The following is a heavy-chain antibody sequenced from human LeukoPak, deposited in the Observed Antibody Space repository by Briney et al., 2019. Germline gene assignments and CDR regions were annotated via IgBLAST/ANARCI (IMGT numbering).Heavy chain of an antibody. CDR1: GDSVSSNSAA. V-gene: IGHV6-1*01. Sequence: SQTLSLTCAISGDSVSSNSAAWNWIRQSPSRGLEWLGRTYYKSKWYNDYAVSVKSRITINPDTSKNQFSLQLNSVTPEDTAVYYCARGGYCSSTSCYTWYGMDVWGQGTTVTASS. CDR3: ARGGYCSSTSCYTWYGMDV. D-gene: IGHD2-2*02. J-gene: IGHJ6*02. CDR2: TYYKSKWYN.